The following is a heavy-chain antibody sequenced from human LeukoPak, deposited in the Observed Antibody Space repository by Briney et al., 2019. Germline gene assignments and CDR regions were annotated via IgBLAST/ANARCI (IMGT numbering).Heavy chain of an antibody. CDR2: ISSSGSTI. CDR3: AKEERYYYYMDV. Sequence: GGSLRLSCAASGFPFSSYEMNWVRQAPGKGLEWVSYISSSGSTIYYADSVKGRFTISRDNSKNTLYLQMNSLRAEDTAVYYCAKEERYYYYMDVWGKGPRSPSP. CDR1: GFPFSSYE. D-gene: IGHD1-1*01. V-gene: IGHV3-48*03. J-gene: IGHJ6*03.